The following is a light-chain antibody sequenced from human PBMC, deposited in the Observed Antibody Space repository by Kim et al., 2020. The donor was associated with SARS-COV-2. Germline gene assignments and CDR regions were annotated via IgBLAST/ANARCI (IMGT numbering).Light chain of an antibody. V-gene: IGLV4-60*03. Sequence: QLVLTQSSSASASLGSSVELTCTLSSGHSNYFIAWHQQQPGKAPRFLMKVEGSGSYNKGGGVPDRFSGSRSGADRYLIISNLHSEDEADYYCETWDSNIQVFGGGTQLTVL. CDR3: ETWDSNIQV. J-gene: IGLJ3*02. CDR2: VEGSGSY. CDR1: SGHSNYF.